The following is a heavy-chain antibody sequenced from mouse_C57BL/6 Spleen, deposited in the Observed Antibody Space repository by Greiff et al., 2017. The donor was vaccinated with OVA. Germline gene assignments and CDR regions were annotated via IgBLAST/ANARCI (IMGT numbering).Heavy chain of an antibody. D-gene: IGHD4-1*01. J-gene: IGHJ2*01. CDR2: IDPNSGGT. CDR3: ARRRGLTGTYYFDY. Sequence: QVHVKQPGAELVKPGASVKLSCKASGYTFTSYWMHWVKQRPGRGLEWIGRIDPNSGGTKYNEKFKSKATLTVDKPSSTAYMQLSSLTSEDSAVYYCARRRGLTGTYYFDYWGQGTTLTVSS. V-gene: IGHV1-72*01. CDR1: GYTFTSYW.